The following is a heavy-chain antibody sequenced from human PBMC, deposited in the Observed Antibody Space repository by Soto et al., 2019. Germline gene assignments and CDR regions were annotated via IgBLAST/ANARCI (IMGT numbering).Heavy chain of an antibody. CDR2: ISGSGDRA. D-gene: IGHD1-1*01. V-gene: IGHV3-23*04. Sequence: EVQLVESGGGLVQLGGSLKLSCAGSGFTFSGSAIHWVRQAPGRGLQWLSTISGSGDRAFYADSVRGRFTISRDSSKNTLYLQMNSLGAEDTAIYYCAKESWKNYFENWGQGTLVTVSS. CDR3: AKESWKNYFEN. CDR1: GFTFSGSA. J-gene: IGHJ4*02.